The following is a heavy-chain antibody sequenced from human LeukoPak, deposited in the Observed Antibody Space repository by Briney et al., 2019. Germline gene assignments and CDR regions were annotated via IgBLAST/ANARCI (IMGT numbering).Heavy chain of an antibody. V-gene: IGHV4-34*01. CDR2: INHSGST. J-gene: IGHJ4*02. Sequence: SGTLSLTCAVYGGSFSGYYWSWIRQPPGKGLEWIGEINHSGSTNYNPSLKSRVTISVDTSKNQFSLKLSSVTAADTAVYYCARGGRIVVVPAAMGGSPFVWGQGTLVTVSS. D-gene: IGHD2-2*01. CDR3: ARGGRIVVVPAAMGGSPFV. CDR1: GGSFSGYY.